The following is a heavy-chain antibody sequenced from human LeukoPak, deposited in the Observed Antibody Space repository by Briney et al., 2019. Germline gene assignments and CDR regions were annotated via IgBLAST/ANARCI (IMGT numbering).Heavy chain of an antibody. Sequence: ASVTVSCKASGYTFTGYYMHWVRQAPGQGPEWMGWINPNNGGTFYAQNFQGRVTMTRDTSITTAYMELSSLRSDDTAVYYCARDSAGAGGWFDPWGQGTQVTVSS. V-gene: IGHV1-2*02. CDR1: GYTFTGYY. CDR2: INPNNGGT. CDR3: ARDSAGAGGWFDP. J-gene: IGHJ5*02. D-gene: IGHD1-1*01.